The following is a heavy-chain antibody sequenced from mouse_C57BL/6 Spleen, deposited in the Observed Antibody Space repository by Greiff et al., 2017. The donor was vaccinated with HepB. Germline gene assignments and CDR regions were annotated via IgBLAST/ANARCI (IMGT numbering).Heavy chain of an antibody. V-gene: IGHV1-80*01. J-gene: IGHJ4*01. CDR3: AREGYGNYSHYYAMDY. Sequence: QVQLQQSGAELVKPGASVKISCKASGYAFSSYWMNWVKQRPGKGLEWIGQIYPGDGDTNYNGKFKGKATLTADKSSSTAYMQLSSLTSEDSAVYFCAREGYGNYSHYYAMDYWGQGTSVTVSS. CDR1: GYAFSSYW. CDR2: IYPGDGDT. D-gene: IGHD2-1*01.